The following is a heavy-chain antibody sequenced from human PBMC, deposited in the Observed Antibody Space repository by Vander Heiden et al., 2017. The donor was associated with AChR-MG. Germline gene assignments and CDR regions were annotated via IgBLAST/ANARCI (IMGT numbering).Heavy chain of an antibody. D-gene: IGHD3-9*01. J-gene: IGHJ5*02. CDR1: GGSFSGYY. CDR2: INHSGST. CDR3: ARGLLRYFDWSPKVWFDP. V-gene: IGHV4-34*01. Sequence: QVQLQQLGAGLLKPSEPLSLTCAVSGGSFSGYYWSWIRQPPGKGLEWIGEINHSGSTNYNPSLKSRVTISVDTSKNQFSLKLSSVTAADTAVYYCARGLLRYFDWSPKVWFDPWGQGTLVTVSS.